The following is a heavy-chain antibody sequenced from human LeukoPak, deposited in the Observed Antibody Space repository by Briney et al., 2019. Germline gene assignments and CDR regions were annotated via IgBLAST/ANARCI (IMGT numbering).Heavy chain of an antibody. CDR2: IIPIFGTA. Sequence: SVKVSCKASGGTFSSYAISWVRQAPGQGLEWMGGIIPIFGTANYAQKFQGRVTITADESTSTAYMELSSLRSEDTAVYYCARDYSAVAGSDYWGQGALVTVSS. V-gene: IGHV1-69*13. D-gene: IGHD6-19*01. J-gene: IGHJ4*02. CDR1: GGTFSSYA. CDR3: ARDYSAVAGSDY.